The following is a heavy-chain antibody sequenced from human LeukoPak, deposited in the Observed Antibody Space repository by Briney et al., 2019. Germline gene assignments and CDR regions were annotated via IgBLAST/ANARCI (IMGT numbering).Heavy chain of an antibody. V-gene: IGHV3-48*03. CDR3: AELGITMIGGV. CDR1: GFTFSSYE. D-gene: IGHD3-10*02. CDR2: ISSSGSTI. Sequence: GGSLRLSCAASGFTFSSYEMNWVRQAPGKGLEWVSYISSSGSTIYYADSVKGRFTISRDNAKNSMYLQMNSLRAEDTAVYYCAELGITMIGGVWGKGTTVTISS. J-gene: IGHJ6*04.